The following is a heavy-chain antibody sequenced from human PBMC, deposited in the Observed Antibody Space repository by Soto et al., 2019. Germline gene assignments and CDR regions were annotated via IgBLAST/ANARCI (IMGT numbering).Heavy chain of an antibody. J-gene: IGHJ4*02. Sequence: QVQLQQWGAGLLKPSETLSLTCAVSGGSFRGFYWTWIRHSPGKGLEWLGDINHVGITNYNPSLKSRVSIPVDTPKSQFSMKLSSVTAADTAVYYCARGHDFWCGREQPIESWGQGSLVTVSS. D-gene: IGHD3-3*01. V-gene: IGHV4-34*01. CDR2: INHVGIT. CDR3: ARGHDFWCGREQPIES. CDR1: GGSFRGFY.